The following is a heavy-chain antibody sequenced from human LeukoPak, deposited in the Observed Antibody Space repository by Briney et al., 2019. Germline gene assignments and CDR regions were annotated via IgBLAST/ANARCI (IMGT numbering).Heavy chain of an antibody. Sequence: SQTLSLTCTVSGGSLSSGDYYWSWIRQPPGKGLEWIGEINHSGSTNYNPSLKSRVTISVDTSKNQFSLKLSSVTAADTAVYYCARTRGYSYGYDYWGQGTLVTVSS. CDR2: INHSGST. J-gene: IGHJ4*02. D-gene: IGHD5-18*01. CDR1: GGSLSSGDYY. CDR3: ARTRGYSYGYDY. V-gene: IGHV4-30-4*08.